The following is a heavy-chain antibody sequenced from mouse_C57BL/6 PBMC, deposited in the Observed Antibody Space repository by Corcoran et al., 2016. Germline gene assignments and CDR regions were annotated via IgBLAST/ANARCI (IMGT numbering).Heavy chain of an antibody. CDR2: INPNNGGT. V-gene: IGHV1-26*01. D-gene: IGHD1-1*01. CDR1: GYTFTDYY. J-gene: IGHJ3*01. Sequence: EVQLQQSGPELVKPGASVKISCKASGYTFTDYYMNWVKQSHGKSLEWIGDINPNNGGTSYNQKFKGKATLTVDKSSSTAYMELRSLTSEDSAVYYCARFEGYYYGRSPFAYWGQGTLVTVSA. CDR3: ARFEGYYYGRSPFAY.